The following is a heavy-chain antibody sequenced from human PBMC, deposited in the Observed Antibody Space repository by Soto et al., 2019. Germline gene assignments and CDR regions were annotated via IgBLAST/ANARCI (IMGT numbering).Heavy chain of an antibody. CDR3: ARGGHVVVVTAALDY. CDR1: GDTFTDYY. V-gene: IGHV1-46*01. D-gene: IGHD2-21*02. Sequence: QVQLMQSGAEVKKPGASVKVSCKASGDTFTDYYIHWVRQAPGQGLEWMGTVNPSGGHTTYAQHSLGRVTVTRDTSTSTLYMALTSLTSDDTAIYYCARGGHVVVVTAALDYWGQGTLVTVSS. J-gene: IGHJ4*02. CDR2: VNPSGGHT.